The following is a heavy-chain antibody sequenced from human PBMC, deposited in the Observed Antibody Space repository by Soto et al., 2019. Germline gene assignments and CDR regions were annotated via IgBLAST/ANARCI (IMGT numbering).Heavy chain of an antibody. CDR1: GFTFSSYT. J-gene: IGHJ4*02. D-gene: IGHD2-21*02. CDR2: IYYDGSQK. Sequence: QVQLVESGGGVVQPGRSLRLSCAASGFTFSSYTMHWVRQAPGKGLELVALIYYDGSQKYYADSVKGRFTISRDNSKKMMTLDMNSLRTEDTAVYYGTRGGGNQLGDCYDNLGQGTLVTVSS. V-gene: IGHV3-30*04. CDR3: TRGGGNQLGDCYDN.